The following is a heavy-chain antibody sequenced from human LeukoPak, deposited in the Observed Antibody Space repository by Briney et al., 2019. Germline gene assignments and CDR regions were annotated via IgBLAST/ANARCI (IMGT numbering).Heavy chain of an antibody. CDR1: GGSFGGYY. D-gene: IGHD6-19*01. CDR2: INHSGST. CDR3: ARGMGIAVAGYFDY. V-gene: IGHV4-34*01. J-gene: IGHJ4*02. Sequence: SETLSLTCAVYGGSFGGYYWSWIRQPPGKGLEWIGEINHSGSTNYNPSLKSRVTISVDTSKNQFSLKLSSVTAADTAVYYCARGMGIAVAGYFDYWGQGTLVTVSS.